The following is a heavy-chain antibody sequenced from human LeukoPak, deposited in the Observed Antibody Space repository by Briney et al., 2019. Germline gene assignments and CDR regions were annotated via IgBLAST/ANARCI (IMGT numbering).Heavy chain of an antibody. J-gene: IGHJ4*02. V-gene: IGHV3-21*01. CDR3: ARVSDAYDYFFDY. D-gene: IGHD5-12*01. CDR1: GFAFSSYS. CDR2: VSGRSSFI. Sequence: PGGSLRLSCAASGFAFSSYSMNWVRQAPGKGLEWVSSVSGRSSFIFYADSVQGRFTVSRDDAKDSLFLQMNSLRAEDTAVYYCARVSDAYDYFFDYWGQGTLVTVSS.